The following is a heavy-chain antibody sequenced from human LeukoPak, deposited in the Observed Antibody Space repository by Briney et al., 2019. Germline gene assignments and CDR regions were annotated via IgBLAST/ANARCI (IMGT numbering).Heavy chain of an antibody. J-gene: IGHJ5*02. CDR2: IYFSGST. CDR1: GASITNDDYY. Sequence: SETLSLTCTVSGASITNDDYYWSWIRQHPGKGLEWIGYIYFSGSTYCNPTLKSRASVSVDTSKSQFSLRLTSVTAADTAVYYCARRAPYWFDPWGQGTLVIVSS. CDR3: ARRAPYWFDP. D-gene: IGHD3-16*01. V-gene: IGHV4-31*03.